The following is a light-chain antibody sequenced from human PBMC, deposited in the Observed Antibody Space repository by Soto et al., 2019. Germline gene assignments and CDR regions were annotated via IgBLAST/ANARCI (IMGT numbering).Light chain of an antibody. Sequence: DIQMTQSPSSLSASVGDRVTITCRASQSISSYLNWYQQKPGQAPKLLIYAASSLQSGVPSRFSGSGSGTDFTLTISSLQPEDFATYYCQQSYSTLGTVGQGTKVEIK. V-gene: IGKV1-39*01. J-gene: IGKJ1*01. CDR3: QQSYSTLGT. CDR2: AAS. CDR1: QSISSY.